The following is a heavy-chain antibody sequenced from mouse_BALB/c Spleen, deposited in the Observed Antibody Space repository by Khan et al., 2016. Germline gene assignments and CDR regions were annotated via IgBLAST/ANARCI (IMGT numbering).Heavy chain of an antibody. CDR1: GYTFSDYE. Sequence: QVQLKQSGAELVRPGASVTLSCKASGYTFSDYEMHWVKQTPVHGLEWIGAIDPETGGTAYNQKFKGQATLTAGRSSSTAYMELRSLTSEDSAVYYSTRKGIYYGNYDFDSWGQGTTLTVSS. CDR3: TRKGIYYGNYDFDS. CDR2: IDPETGGT. J-gene: IGHJ2*01. V-gene: IGHV1-15*01. D-gene: IGHD2-1*01.